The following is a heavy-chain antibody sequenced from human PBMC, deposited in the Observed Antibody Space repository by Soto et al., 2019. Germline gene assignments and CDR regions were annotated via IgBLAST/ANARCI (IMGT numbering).Heavy chain of an antibody. V-gene: IGHV3-48*01. Sequence: GGSLRLSCAASGFTFSTYSMTWVRQAPGKGLEWVSYITSYSSTIYYADSVKGRFTISRDNAKNSLYLQMNSLRAEDTAVYYCAAPLSNYYFDYWGQGTLVTVSS. J-gene: IGHJ4*02. CDR1: GFTFSTYS. CDR3: AAPLSNYYFDY. CDR2: ITSYSSTI.